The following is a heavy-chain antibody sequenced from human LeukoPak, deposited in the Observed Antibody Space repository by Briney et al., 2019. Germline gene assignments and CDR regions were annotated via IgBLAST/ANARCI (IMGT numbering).Heavy chain of an antibody. Sequence: SETLSLTCTVSGGSISSGGYYWSWMRQHPGKGLEWIGYIYYSGSTYSNPSLKSRVTISVDTSKNQFSLNLSSVTAADTAVYYCARYCSSTNCYKGGFDPWGQGTLVTVSS. CDR2: IYYSGST. CDR3: ARYCSSTNCYKGGFDP. V-gene: IGHV4-31*03. D-gene: IGHD2-2*02. J-gene: IGHJ5*02. CDR1: GGSISSGGYY.